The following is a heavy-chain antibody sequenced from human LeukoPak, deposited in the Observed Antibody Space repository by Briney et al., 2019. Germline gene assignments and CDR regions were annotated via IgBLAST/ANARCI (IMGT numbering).Heavy chain of an antibody. V-gene: IGHV1-69*04. J-gene: IGHJ5*02. D-gene: IGHD6-13*01. CDR1: GGTFSSYA. Sequence: ASVKVSCKASGGTFSSYAISWVRQAPGQGLEWMGRIIPILGIANYAQKFQDRVTITADKSTSTAYMELSSLRSEDTAVYYCAREGYQLYNWFDPWGQGTLVTVSS. CDR3: AREGYQLYNWFDP. CDR2: IIPILGIA.